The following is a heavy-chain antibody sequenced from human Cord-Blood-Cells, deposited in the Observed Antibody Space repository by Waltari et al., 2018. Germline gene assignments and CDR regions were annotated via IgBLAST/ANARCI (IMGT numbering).Heavy chain of an antibody. J-gene: IGHJ3*02. Sequence: QVQLQESGPGLVKPSGTLSLTCAVSGGSISSSNWWSWVRQPPGKGLEWIGEIYHSGSTNYNPSLKSRVTISVDKSNNQFSRKLSSVTAADTAVYYCARTNSGSYSGDAFDIWGQGTMVTVSS. D-gene: IGHD1-26*01. CDR3: ARTNSGSYSGDAFDI. CDR1: GGSISSSNW. CDR2: IYHSGST. V-gene: IGHV4-4*02.